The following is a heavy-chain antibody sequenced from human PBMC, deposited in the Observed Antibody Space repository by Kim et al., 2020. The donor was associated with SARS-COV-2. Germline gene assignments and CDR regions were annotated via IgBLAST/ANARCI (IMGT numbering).Heavy chain of an antibody. CDR2: IKSKTDGRAT. J-gene: IGHJ4*02. D-gene: IGHD6-13*01. CDR1: GFTLSNVW. Sequence: GGSLRLSCAASGFTLSNVWMDWVRQAPGKGLEWVCRIKSKTDGRATDYIAPVKGRFTIVRDDSKNTLYMQMNSLKTQDTDVYFCIKDQGDYSSYYYFDYGGQDTLATVSS. CDR3: IKDQGDYSSYYYFDY. V-gene: IGHV3-15*01.